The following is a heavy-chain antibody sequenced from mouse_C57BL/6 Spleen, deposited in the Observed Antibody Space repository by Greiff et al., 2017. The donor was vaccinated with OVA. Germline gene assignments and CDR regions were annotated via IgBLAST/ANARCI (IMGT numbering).Heavy chain of an antibody. D-gene: IGHD3-2*02. CDR3: ARGQLRPYYFDY. CDR2: IDPSDSYT. V-gene: IGHV1-50*01. Sequence: QVHVKQPGAELVKPGASVKLSCKASGYTFTSYWMQWVKQRPGQGLEWIGEIDPSDSYTNYNQKFKGKATLTVDTSSSTAYMQLSSLTSEDSAVYYCARGQLRPYYFDYWGQGTTLTVSS. J-gene: IGHJ2*01. CDR1: GYTFTSYW.